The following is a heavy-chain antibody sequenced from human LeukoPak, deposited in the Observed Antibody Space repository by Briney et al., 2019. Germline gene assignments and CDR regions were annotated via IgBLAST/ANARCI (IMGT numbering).Heavy chain of an antibody. CDR2: ISWNSGSI. V-gene: IGHV3-9*01. D-gene: IGHD5-18*01. Sequence: PGGSLRLSCAASGFTFDDYAMHWVRQAPGKGLEWVSGISWNSGSIGYADSVKGRFTISRDNAKNSLYLQMNSLRAEDTALYYCAKDYSFTATYAFDIWGQGTMATVSS. J-gene: IGHJ3*02. CDR1: GFTFDDYA. CDR3: AKDYSFTATYAFDI.